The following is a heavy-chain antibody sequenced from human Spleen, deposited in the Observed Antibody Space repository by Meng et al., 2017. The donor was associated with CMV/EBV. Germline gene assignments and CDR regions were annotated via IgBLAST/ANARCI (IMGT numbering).Heavy chain of an antibody. J-gene: IGHJ5*02. CDR2: INTYNSNT. CDR1: GYTFTSYG. D-gene: IGHD2-2*02. Sequence: ASVKVSCKASGYTFTSYGISWVRQAPGQGLKWMGWINTYNSNTKYAQELQGRVTMTTDTSTSTGYMELRSLRSDDTAVYYCARDGCSSSSCYRSWFDPWGQGTLVTVSS. V-gene: IGHV1-18*01. CDR3: ARDGCSSSSCYRSWFDP.